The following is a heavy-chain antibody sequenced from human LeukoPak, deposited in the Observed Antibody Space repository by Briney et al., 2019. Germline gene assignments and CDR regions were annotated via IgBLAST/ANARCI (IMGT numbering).Heavy chain of an antibody. Sequence: SVKVSCKASGGTFSSYAISWVRQAPGQGLEWMGGIIPIFGTANYAQKFQGRVTITTDESTSTAYMELSSLRSEDTAVYYCARDLKHGSPGYYYYYMDVWGKGPTVTVSS. D-gene: IGHD2-21*01. J-gene: IGHJ6*03. CDR2: IIPIFGTA. CDR3: ARDLKHGSPGYYYYYMDV. CDR1: GGTFSSYA. V-gene: IGHV1-69*05.